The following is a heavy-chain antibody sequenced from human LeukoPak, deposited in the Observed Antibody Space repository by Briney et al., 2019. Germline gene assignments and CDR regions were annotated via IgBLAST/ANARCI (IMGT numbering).Heavy chain of an antibody. Sequence: GGSLRLSCAASGFTFSSYAMSWVRPAPGKGLEWVSAISGSGGSTYYADSVMGRFTTSRDNSKNTLYLQMNSRRAEDTAVDYCAKYRITMIVVGGAFDIWGQGTMVTVSS. D-gene: IGHD3-22*01. V-gene: IGHV3-23*01. J-gene: IGHJ3*02. CDR3: AKYRITMIVVGGAFDI. CDR2: ISGSGGST. CDR1: GFTFSSYA.